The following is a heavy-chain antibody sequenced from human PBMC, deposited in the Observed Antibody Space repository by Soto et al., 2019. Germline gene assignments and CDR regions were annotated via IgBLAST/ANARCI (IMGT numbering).Heavy chain of an antibody. J-gene: IGHJ4*02. V-gene: IGHV3-23*01. D-gene: IGHD2-15*01. CDR3: AKRRGAGEHFDY. CDR2: VSIGGST. CDR1: GFTFSSYA. Sequence: DVQLLESGGGLVQPEGSLRLSCAASGFTFSSYAMGWVRQGPGKGLEWVAVVSIGGSTHYADSVRGRFTISRDNSKNTLSLQTNSLTAEDTAVYFCAKRRGAGEHFDYWGQGALVTVSS.